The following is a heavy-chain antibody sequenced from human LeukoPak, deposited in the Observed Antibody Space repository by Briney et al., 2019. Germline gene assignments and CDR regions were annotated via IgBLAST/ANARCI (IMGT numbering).Heavy chain of an antibody. CDR2: ISSSSSYI. CDR3: AREGGYPTDCFDY. CDR1: GFTFSSYS. V-gene: IGHV3-21*01. Sequence: GRSLRLSCAASGFTFSSYSMNWVRQAPGKGLEWVSSISSSSSYIYYADSVKGRFTISRDNAKNSLYLQMNSLRAEDTAVYYCAREGGYPTDCFDYWGQGTLVTVSS. D-gene: IGHD5-12*01. J-gene: IGHJ4*02.